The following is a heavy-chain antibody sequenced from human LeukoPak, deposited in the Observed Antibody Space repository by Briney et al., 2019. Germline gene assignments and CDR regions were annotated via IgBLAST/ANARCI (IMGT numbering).Heavy chain of an antibody. CDR2: INPYNGDT. CDR1: GYTFIHYV. CDR3: ASVCPHGGVSGSYAFDF. D-gene: IGHD3-16*01. Sequence: ASVKVSCKASGYTFIHYVMQWVRQAPGQGLEWMGWINPYNGDTNYAQNFQGRVTLTTDTSTSTGYMEGKRLTSDETAVYYCASVCPHGGVSGSYAFDFWGQGTMVTVSS. V-gene: IGHV1-18*01. J-gene: IGHJ3*01.